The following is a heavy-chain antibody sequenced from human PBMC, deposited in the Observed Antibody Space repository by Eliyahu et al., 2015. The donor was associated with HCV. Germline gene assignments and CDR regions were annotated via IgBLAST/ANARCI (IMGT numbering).Heavy chain of an antibody. CDR2: ISWNSGSI. V-gene: IGHV3-9*01. Sequence: EVQLVESGGGLVQPGRSLRLSCAASGFTFDDYAMHWVRQAPGKGLEWVSGISWNSGSIGYADSVKGRFTISRDNAKNSLYLQMNSLRAEDTALYYCAKDNREVGFPDGYYYMDVWGKGTTVTVSS. J-gene: IGHJ6*03. D-gene: IGHD1-14*01. CDR3: AKDNREVGFPDGYYYMDV. CDR1: GFTFDDYA.